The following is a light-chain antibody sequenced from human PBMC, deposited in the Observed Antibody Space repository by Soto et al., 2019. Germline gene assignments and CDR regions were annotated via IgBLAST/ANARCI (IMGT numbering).Light chain of an antibody. Sequence: DIQMTQFPSSLSASVGDRVTITCRASQSISSHLSWYQQKPGEAPKFLIYATSSLQSGVPSRFSGSGSGTDFTLTISGLQVEDVATYYCQQSYSTPLTFGGGTKVAIK. V-gene: IGKV1-39*01. J-gene: IGKJ4*01. CDR3: QQSYSTPLT. CDR1: QSISSH. CDR2: ATS.